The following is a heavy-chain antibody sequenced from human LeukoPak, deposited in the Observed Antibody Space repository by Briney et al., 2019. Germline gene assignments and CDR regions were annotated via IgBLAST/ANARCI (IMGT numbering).Heavy chain of an antibody. Sequence: ASVTVSCMASGYTFTSYDINWVRQATGQGLEWMGWMNANSGNTGYAQKFQGRVTMTRNTSISTAYMELSSLRSEDTAVYYCARLYSGSLDAFDIWGQGTMVTVSS. CDR1: GYTFTSYD. J-gene: IGHJ3*02. V-gene: IGHV1-8*01. CDR2: MNANSGNT. D-gene: IGHD1-26*01. CDR3: ARLYSGSLDAFDI.